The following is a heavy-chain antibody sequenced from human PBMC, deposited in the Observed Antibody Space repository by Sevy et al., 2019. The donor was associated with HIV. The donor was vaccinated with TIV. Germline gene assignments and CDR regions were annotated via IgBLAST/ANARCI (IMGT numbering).Heavy chain of an antibody. Sequence: SETLSLTCTVSGGSINSDSYYWGWIRQPPGKGLEWIGNIYYSGTTYYNPSLKSRVTISVDTSKYQFSLKLSSVTAADTAVDYCARFEYGDYVSHFEYWGQGTLVTVSS. D-gene: IGHD2-21*02. V-gene: IGHV4-39*01. J-gene: IGHJ4*02. CDR3: ARFEYGDYVSHFEY. CDR2: IYYSGTT. CDR1: GGSINSDSYY.